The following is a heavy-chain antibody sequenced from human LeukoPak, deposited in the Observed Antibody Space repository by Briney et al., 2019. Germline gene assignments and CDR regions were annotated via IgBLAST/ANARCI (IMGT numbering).Heavy chain of an antibody. CDR3: AKDLVRITIFGVVIPPGYYMDV. D-gene: IGHD3-3*01. V-gene: IGHV3-23*01. J-gene: IGHJ6*03. CDR1: GFTFSSYA. Sequence: GGSLRLSCAASGFTFSSYAMSWVRQAPGKGLEWVSAISGRGGSTYYADSVKGRFTISRDNSKNTLYLQMNSLRAEDTAVYYCAKDLVRITIFGVVIPPGYYMDVWGKGTTVTVSS. CDR2: ISGRGGST.